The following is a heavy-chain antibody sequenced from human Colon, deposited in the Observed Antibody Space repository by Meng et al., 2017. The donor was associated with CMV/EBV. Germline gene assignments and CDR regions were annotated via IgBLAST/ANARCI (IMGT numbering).Heavy chain of an antibody. CDR3: AKIPLGYSLSPLVGLDP. CDR2: IYHSGTT. CDR1: GFPFSSDNG. D-gene: IGHD5-18*01. Sequence: DPVLVTPSGSLPLTCSADGFPFSSDNGWTWARQPPGKGLELIGEIYHSGTTNYNPSLKSRVTISVDKSKNQVSLNLSSVTAADTAVYFCAKIPLGYSLSPLVGLDPWGQGTLVTVSS. V-gene: IGHV4-4*02. J-gene: IGHJ5*02.